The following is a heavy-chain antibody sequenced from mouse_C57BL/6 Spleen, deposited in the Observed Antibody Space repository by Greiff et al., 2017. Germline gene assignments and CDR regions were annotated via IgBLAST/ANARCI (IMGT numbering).Heavy chain of an antibody. CDR1: GYSFTDYN. J-gene: IGHJ1*03. CDR3: AREGYYYRSSPSV. D-gene: IGHD1-1*01. CDR2: INPNYGTT. V-gene: IGHV1-39*01. Sequence: EVHLVESGPGLVQPGASVKISCTASGYSFTDYNMNWVKQSNGKSLEWIGVINPNYGTTSYNHKFKGKVTLTVDQSSSTAYMQLNSLTSEDSAVYYCAREGYYYRSSPSVWGTGTTVTVSA.